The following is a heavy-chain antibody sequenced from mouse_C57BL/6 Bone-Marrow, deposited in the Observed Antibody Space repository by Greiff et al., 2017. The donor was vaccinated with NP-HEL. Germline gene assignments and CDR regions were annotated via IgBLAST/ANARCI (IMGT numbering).Heavy chain of an antibody. CDR3: ARQKVYGNYVGYYAMDY. CDR1: GFTFSDYG. Sequence: EVHLVESGGGLVKPGGSLKLSCAASGFTFSDYGMHWVRQAPEKGLEWVAYISSGSITIYYADTVKGRFTISRDNAKNTLFLQMTSLRSEDTAMYYCARQKVYGNYVGYYAMDYWGQGTSVTVSS. CDR2: ISSGSITI. V-gene: IGHV5-17*01. D-gene: IGHD2-1*01. J-gene: IGHJ4*01.